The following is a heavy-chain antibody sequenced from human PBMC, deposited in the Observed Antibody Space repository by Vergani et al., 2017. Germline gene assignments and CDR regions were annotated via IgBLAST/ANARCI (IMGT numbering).Heavy chain of an antibody. CDR2: IYYSGST. D-gene: IGHD3-16*01. CDR1: GGSISSSSYY. J-gene: IGHJ3*02. V-gene: IGHV4-39*01. CDR3: ARQFWVSQGVGAFES. Sequence: QLQLQESGPGLVKPSETLSLTCTVSGGSISSSSYYWGWIRQPPGKGLEWIGSIYYSGSTYYNPSLKSRVTISVDTSKNQFSLKLSTLTAADTAVYYCARQFWVSQGVGAFESWGHGTEVSVSS.